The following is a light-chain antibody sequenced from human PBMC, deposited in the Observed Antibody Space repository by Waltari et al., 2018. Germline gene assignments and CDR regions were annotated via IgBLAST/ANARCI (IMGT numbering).Light chain of an antibody. CDR3: MQNIQLPT. CDR1: QSLLHSDGRAR. CDR2: EVS. J-gene: IGKJ1*01. V-gene: IGKV2D-29*02. Sequence: IVMTQAPLSLSVTPGQPASMSCKSSQSLLHSDGRARLYWYVQKPGQSPQLLIHEVSNRFSGVTDRFSGSGSGTDFTLKISRVDAEDVGVYFCMQNIQLPTFGQGTKVEIE.